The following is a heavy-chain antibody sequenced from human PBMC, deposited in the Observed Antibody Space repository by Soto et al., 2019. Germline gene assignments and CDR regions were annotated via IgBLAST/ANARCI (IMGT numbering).Heavy chain of an antibody. D-gene: IGHD3-3*01. CDR3: AKGGPYYDFVLEY. J-gene: IGHJ4*02. CDR2: ISGTTGKT. V-gene: IGHV3-23*01. Sequence: LRLSCAASGFTFRNYAMTWVRQAPGKGLEWASAISGTTGKTYYADSVRGRLTISRDNSKNTLYLQLNSLRAEDTAVYYCAKGGPYYDFVLEYWGQGTLVTVSS. CDR1: GFTFRNYA.